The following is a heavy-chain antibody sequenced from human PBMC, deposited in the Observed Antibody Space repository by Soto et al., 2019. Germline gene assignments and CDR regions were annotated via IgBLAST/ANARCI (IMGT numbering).Heavy chain of an antibody. CDR3: ATEKYGAGRVGVCD. V-gene: IGHV1-3*01. Sequence: QVQLVQSGAEVKKPGASVKVSCKASGYTFSSYLLHWVRQAPGQRLEWMGWINAGNGNTKYSQKFQGRVTLTRDTSASTAYMELSSLRSEDTALYYCATEKYGAGRVGVCDWGQGTQVTVSS. CDR1: GYTFSSYL. J-gene: IGHJ4*02. CDR2: INAGNGNT. D-gene: IGHD1-26*01.